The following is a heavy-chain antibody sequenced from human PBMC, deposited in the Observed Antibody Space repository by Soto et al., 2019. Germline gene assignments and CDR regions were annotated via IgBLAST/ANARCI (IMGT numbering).Heavy chain of an antibody. CDR2: ISAYNGNT. J-gene: IGHJ4*02. V-gene: IGHV1-18*01. D-gene: IGHD4-17*01. CDR1: GYTFTSYG. Sequence: ASVKVSCKASGYTFTSYGISWVRQAPGQGLEWMGWISAYNGNTNYAQKLQGRVTMTTDTSTSTAYMELRSLRSDDTAVYYCERVSTPYGDFYYFDNWGQGTLVTVSS. CDR3: ERVSTPYGDFYYFDN.